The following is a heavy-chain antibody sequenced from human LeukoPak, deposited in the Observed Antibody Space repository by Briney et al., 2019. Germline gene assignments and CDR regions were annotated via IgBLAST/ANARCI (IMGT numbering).Heavy chain of an antibody. CDR3: ASEERGYSYGNLDY. V-gene: IGHV4-61*02. CDR2: IYTSGST. Sequence: SQTLSLTCTVSGGSISSGSYYWSWIRQPAGKGLEWIGRIYTSGSTSYNPSLKSRVTISVDTSKNQFSLKLSSVTAADTAVYYCASEERGYSYGNLDYWGQGTLVTVSS. J-gene: IGHJ4*02. CDR1: GGSISSGSYY. D-gene: IGHD5-18*01.